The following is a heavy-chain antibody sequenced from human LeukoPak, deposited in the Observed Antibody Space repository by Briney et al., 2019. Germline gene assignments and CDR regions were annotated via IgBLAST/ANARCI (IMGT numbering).Heavy chain of an antibody. J-gene: IGHJ4*02. CDR1: GGSFSGYY. Sequence: SETLSLTCAVYGGSFSGYYWSWIRQPPGKGLEWIGSMSYSGSTYYSPSLSLKSRVTISVDTSKKQFSLKLSSVTAADTAVYYCARHRSYYYGSGRPGGRTEIEYWGQGTLVTVSS. CDR2: MSYSGST. V-gene: IGHV4-34*01. CDR3: ARHRSYYYGSGRPGGRTEIEY. D-gene: IGHD3-10*01.